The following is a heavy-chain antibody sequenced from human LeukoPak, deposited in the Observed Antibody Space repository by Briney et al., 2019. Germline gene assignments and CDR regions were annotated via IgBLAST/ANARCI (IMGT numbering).Heavy chain of an antibody. CDR3: AKVATWTYFDS. V-gene: IGHV3-23*01. CDR1: QFTFTSCA. D-gene: IGHD3/OR15-3a*01. CDR2: IGDSGVPT. J-gene: IGHJ4*02. Sequence: GGSLRLSCAASQFTFTSCAMSWVRQAPGRGLEWVSSIGDSGVPTYYADSVKGRFTISRDNSQNTLYLQMNSLRADDTAVYYCAKVATWTYFDSWGQGTLVTVSS.